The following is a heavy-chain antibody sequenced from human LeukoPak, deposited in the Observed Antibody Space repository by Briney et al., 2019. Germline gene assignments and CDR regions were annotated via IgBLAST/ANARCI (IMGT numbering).Heavy chain of an antibody. J-gene: IGHJ4*02. V-gene: IGHV3-23*01. CDR3: AKSVPEAGSDH. D-gene: IGHD6-13*01. Sequence: GGSLRLSCAASGFTFTNYVMNWVRQAPGKGLEWVSTISPGGGYTYYADSVKGRFTISRDNSKNTLSLQLNSLRAEDSALYYCAKSVPEAGSDHWGRGTLVSVSS. CDR1: GFTFTNYV. CDR2: ISPGGGYT.